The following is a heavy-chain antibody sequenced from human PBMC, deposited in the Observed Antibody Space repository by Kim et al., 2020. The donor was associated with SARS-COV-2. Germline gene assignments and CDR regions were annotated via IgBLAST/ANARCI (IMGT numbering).Heavy chain of an antibody. V-gene: IGHV4-59*01. CDR2: IYYSGST. Sequence: SETLSLTCTVSGGSISSYYWSWIRQPPGKGLEWIGYIYYSGSTNYNPSLKSRVTISVDTSKNQFSLKLSSVTAADTAVYYCARGIAIRWLLHSDAFDIWGQGTMVTVSS. CDR1: GGSISSYY. D-gene: IGHD3-22*01. J-gene: IGHJ3*02. CDR3: ARGIAIRWLLHSDAFDI.